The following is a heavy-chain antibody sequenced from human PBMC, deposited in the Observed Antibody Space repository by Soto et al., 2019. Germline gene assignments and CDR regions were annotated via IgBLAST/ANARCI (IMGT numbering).Heavy chain of an antibody. D-gene: IGHD6-13*01. CDR1: GGSISSGGYS. CDR2: IYHSGST. CDR3: ASSHAGAHITAAVH. Sequence: QLQLQESGSGLVKPSQTLSLTCAVSGGSISSGGYSWNWIRQPPGKGLEWIGYIYHSGSTYYNPSLKSRVTISVDRSKNQFSLQRSSVTAADTAVYYCASSHAGAHITAAVHWGQGTLVTVSS. J-gene: IGHJ4*02. V-gene: IGHV4-30-2*01.